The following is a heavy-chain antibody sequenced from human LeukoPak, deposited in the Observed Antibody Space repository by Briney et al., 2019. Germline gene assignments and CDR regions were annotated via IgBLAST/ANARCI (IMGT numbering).Heavy chain of an antibody. CDR3: ARGGYYGDYGY. V-gene: IGHV4-34*01. Sequence: PSETLSLTCAGYGGSFSGYYWSWIRQPPGKGLEWIGEINHSGSTNYNPSLKSRVTISVDTSKNQFSLKLSSVTAADTAVYYCARGGYYGDYGYWGQGTLVTVSS. CDR2: INHSGST. CDR1: GGSFSGYY. J-gene: IGHJ4*02. D-gene: IGHD4-17*01.